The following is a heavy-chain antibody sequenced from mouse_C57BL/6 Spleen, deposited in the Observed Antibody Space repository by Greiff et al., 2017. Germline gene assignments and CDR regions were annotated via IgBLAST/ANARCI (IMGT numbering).Heavy chain of an antibody. V-gene: IGHV1-26*01. D-gene: IGHD2-2*01. CDR3: ARGYYGYDEGPWFAY. CDR2: INPNNGGT. J-gene: IGHJ3*01. CDR1: GYTFTDYY. Sequence: VQLQQSGPELVKPGASVKISCKASGYTFTDYYMNWVKQSHGKSLEWIGDINPNNGGTSYNQKFKGKATLTVDKSSSTAYMELRSLTSEDSAVYYCARGYYGYDEGPWFAYWGQGTLVTVSA.